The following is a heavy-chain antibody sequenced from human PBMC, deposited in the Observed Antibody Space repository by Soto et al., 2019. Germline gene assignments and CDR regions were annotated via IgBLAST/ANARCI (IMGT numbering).Heavy chain of an antibody. Sequence: PGGSLRLSCAASGFTFSSYAMHWVRQAPGKGLEWVAVISYDGSNKYYTDSVKGRFTISRDNSKNTLYLQMNSLRAEDTAVYYCASGHYGDYVSYYYWGQGTLVTVSS. J-gene: IGHJ4*02. CDR2: ISYDGSNK. CDR3: ASGHYGDYVSYYY. D-gene: IGHD4-17*01. CDR1: GFTFSSYA. V-gene: IGHV3-30-3*01.